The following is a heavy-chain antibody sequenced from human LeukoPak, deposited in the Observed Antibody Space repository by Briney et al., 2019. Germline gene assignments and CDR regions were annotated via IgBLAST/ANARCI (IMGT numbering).Heavy chain of an antibody. CDR2: IDSKTKHYAT. CDR3: TRDGGSSSHLDN. CDR1: GFTFSDCA. D-gene: IGHD1-26*01. Sequence: GSLRLSCAASGFTFSDCAIHWVRQASGKGLEWIGLIDSKTKHYATAYGASVKGRFTISRDESSTAYLQMHSLETADTAVYYCTRDGGSSSHLDNWGHGTLVTVSS. V-gene: IGHV3-73*01. J-gene: IGHJ4*01.